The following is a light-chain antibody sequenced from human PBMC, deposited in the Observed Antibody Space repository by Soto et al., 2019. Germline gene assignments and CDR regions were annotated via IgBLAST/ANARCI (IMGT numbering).Light chain of an antibody. V-gene: IGKV1-27*01. Sequence: IQMTQSPSSLSASVGDRVTITCRASQVITNFLAWYRQKPGKVPRLLIYSASTLQSGVPSRFSGSGSGTDFTLTISSLQPEDVGTYYCQKYNSAPLTFGGGTKVDIK. J-gene: IGKJ4*01. CDR1: QVITNF. CDR2: SAS. CDR3: QKYNSAPLT.